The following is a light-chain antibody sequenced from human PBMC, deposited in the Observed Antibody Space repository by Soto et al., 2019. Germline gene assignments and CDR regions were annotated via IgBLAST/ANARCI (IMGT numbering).Light chain of an antibody. CDR1: HDISTF. J-gene: IGKJ1*01. Sequence: DIQLTQSPSLLSASIGXXVXXTCXASHDISTFLAWYQQKPGTAPQVLIDHASNLQSGVPSRFSGSGSGTEFTLAISSLQPDDFATYYCQQYNSYSFGQGTKVDIK. CDR2: HAS. CDR3: QQYNSYS. V-gene: IGKV1-5*01.